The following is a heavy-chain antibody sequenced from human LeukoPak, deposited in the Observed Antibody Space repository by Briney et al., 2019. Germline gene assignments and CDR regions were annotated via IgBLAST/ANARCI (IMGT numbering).Heavy chain of an antibody. V-gene: IGHV3-48*03. J-gene: IGHJ4*02. CDR3: ARDVGGYYFYS. Sequence: GSLSLSCAVSGVSLDGYEMKWVGQPAPGGGEGGFWDIGSGSFIYYADSVKGRFTISRENAKTSLYLQMNSLRAEDTAVYYCARDVGGYYFYSWGQGTLVTVSS. CDR2: DIGSGSFI. CDR1: GVSLDGYE. D-gene: IGHD3-22*01.